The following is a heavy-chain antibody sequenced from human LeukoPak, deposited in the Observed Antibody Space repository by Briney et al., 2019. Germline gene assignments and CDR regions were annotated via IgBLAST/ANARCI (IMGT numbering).Heavy chain of an antibody. J-gene: IGHJ4*02. Sequence: SETLSLTCAVYGGSFSGYYWSWIRQPPGKGLEWIGEINHSGSTNYNPSLKSRVTISVDTSKNQFSLKLSSVTAADTAVYCCARLSSGYVSLDYWGQGTLVTVSS. CDR1: GGSFSGYY. D-gene: IGHD5-12*01. V-gene: IGHV4-34*01. CDR2: INHSGST. CDR3: ARLSSGYVSLDY.